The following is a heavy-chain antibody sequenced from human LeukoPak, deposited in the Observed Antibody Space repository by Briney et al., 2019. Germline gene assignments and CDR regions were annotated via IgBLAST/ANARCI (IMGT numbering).Heavy chain of an antibody. CDR3: AKFTRGGDPMIVVITKGWFDP. J-gene: IGHJ5*02. Sequence: PGRSLRLSCAASGFTLSNYGMSWVRQAPRKGLGCVSGISGSGGTPYYTDSVKGRFTISRDNSKNTLYLQMNSLRAEDTAIYYCAKFTRGGDPMIVVITKGWFDPWGQGTLVTVSS. CDR1: GFTLSNYG. V-gene: IGHV3-23*01. D-gene: IGHD3-22*01. CDR2: ISGSGGTP.